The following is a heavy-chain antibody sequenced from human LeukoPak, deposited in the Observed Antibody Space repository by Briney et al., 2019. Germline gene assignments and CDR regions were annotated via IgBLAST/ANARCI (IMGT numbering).Heavy chain of an antibody. Sequence: SETLSLTCTVSGGSISSSSYYWGWIRQPPGKGLEWIGSIYYSGSTYYNPSLKSRVTISVDTSKNQFSLKLSSVTAADTAVYYCARDRGQLAFRFDPWGQGTLVTVSS. CDR3: ARDRGQLAFRFDP. J-gene: IGHJ5*02. CDR2: IYYSGST. V-gene: IGHV4-39*07. CDR1: GGSISSSSYY. D-gene: IGHD1-1*01.